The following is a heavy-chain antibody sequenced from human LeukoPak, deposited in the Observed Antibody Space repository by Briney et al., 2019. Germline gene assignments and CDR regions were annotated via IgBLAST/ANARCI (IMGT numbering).Heavy chain of an antibody. J-gene: IGHJ4*02. CDR1: GFTFSSYA. CDR3: ARLTGSSSSGRCFDY. CDR2: ISSDGGST. Sequence: GGSLRLSCAASGFTFSSYAMHWVRQAPRKGLEYVSAISSDGGSTYYANSVKGRFTISRDNSKNTLYLQMGSLRAEDMAVYYCARLTGSSSSGRCFDYWGQGTLVTVSS. V-gene: IGHV3-64*01. D-gene: IGHD6-6*01.